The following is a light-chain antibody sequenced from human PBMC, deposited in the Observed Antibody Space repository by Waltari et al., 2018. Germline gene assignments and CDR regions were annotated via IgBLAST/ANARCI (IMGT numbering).Light chain of an antibody. J-gene: IGKJ2*03. CDR1: QSVLYRSNNKKY. CDR2: WAS. CDR3: QQFYNTPYS. Sequence: DIVMTQSPDSLAVSLGERATINCKSSQSVLYRSNNKKYLAWYQRKPGQPPKLLIYWASIREAGVPDRFSGSGSETDFTLTISSLQAEDVAVYYCQQFYNTPYSFGQGTKLEV. V-gene: IGKV4-1*01.